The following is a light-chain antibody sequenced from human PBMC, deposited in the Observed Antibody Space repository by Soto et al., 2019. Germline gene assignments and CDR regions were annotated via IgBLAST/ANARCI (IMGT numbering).Light chain of an antibody. CDR1: QSLNIW. CDR2: KAS. J-gene: IGKJ5*01. V-gene: IGKV1-5*03. CDR3: QQYKAYSYT. Sequence: DIQMTQSPSTLSASVGYRVTITCGATQSLNIWLAWYQQKPGKAPKLLISKASSLESGVPSRFSGSGSGTEFSLTISSLQPDDFATYYCQQYKAYSYTFGQGTRLEIK.